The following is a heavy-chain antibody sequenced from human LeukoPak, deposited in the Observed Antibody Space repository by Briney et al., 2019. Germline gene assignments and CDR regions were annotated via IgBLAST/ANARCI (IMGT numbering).Heavy chain of an antibody. Sequence: GESLKISCKGSGYSFTSYWIGWVRQMPGKGLEWMGIIYPGDSDTRYSPSFQGHVTISADKSTSTAYLQWSSLKASDTAMYYCAKTPYSSSWYVFDYWGQGTLVTVSS. CDR1: GYSFTSYW. CDR3: AKTPYSSSWYVFDY. CDR2: IYPGDSDT. D-gene: IGHD6-13*01. J-gene: IGHJ4*02. V-gene: IGHV5-51*01.